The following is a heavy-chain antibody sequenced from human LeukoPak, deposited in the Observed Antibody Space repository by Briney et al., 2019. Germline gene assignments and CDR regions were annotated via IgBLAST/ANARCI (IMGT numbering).Heavy chain of an antibody. Sequence: GGSLRLSCAASGFTFSSYAMSWVRQAPGKGLEWVSAISGSGGSTYYADSVKGRFTISRDNAKNSLYLQMNSLRAEDTAVYYCARDDAALRIFDYWGQGTLVTVS. CDR2: ISGSGGST. V-gene: IGHV3-23*01. J-gene: IGHJ4*02. CDR1: GFTFSSYA. D-gene: IGHD3-3*01. CDR3: ARDDAALRIFDY.